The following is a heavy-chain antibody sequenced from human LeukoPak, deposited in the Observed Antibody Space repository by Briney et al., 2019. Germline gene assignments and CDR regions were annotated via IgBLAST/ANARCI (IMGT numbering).Heavy chain of an antibody. CDR2: ISTGGTT. J-gene: IGHJ6*03. V-gene: IGHV4-4*07. CDR1: GDSISYFY. D-gene: IGHD1-1*01. Sequence: SETLSLTCSVSGDSISYFYWSWIRQAAGKGLEWIGRISTGGTTDYNTSLKSRVTMSVDTSKNQFSLKLTSVTAADTAVYFCAGLPTEYYIYYVDVWGKGTTVTVSS. CDR3: AGLPTEYYIYYVDV.